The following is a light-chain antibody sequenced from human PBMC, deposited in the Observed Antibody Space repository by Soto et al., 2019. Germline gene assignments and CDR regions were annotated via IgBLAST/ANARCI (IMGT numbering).Light chain of an antibody. CDR2: GAS. CDR3: QQYKTWPPLT. Sequence: EIVLTQSPATLSSFPGDRVTLSCRASQYINTRLAWYQHRPGQSPRLLIYGASTRATGIPARFSGSGSGTEFTLTISSLQSEDFAVYYCQQYKTWPPLTFGGGTRVEIK. J-gene: IGKJ4*01. CDR1: QYINTR. V-gene: IGKV3-15*01.